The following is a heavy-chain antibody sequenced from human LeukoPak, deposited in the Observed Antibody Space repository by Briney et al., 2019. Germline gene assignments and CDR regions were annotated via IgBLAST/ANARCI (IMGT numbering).Heavy chain of an antibody. Sequence: SETLSLTCAVYGGSFSGYYWSWIRKPPGKGLEWIGEINHSGSTNYNPSLKSRVTISVDTSKNQFSLKLSSVTAADTAVYYCARVRVTNSGDYWGQGTLVTVSS. CDR1: GGSFSGYY. V-gene: IGHV4-34*01. CDR3: ARVRVTNSGDY. D-gene: IGHD4-11*01. J-gene: IGHJ4*02. CDR2: INHSGST.